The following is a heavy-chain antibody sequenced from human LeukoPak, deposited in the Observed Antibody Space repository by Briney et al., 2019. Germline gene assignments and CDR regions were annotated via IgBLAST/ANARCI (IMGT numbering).Heavy chain of an antibody. CDR3: ASGGVPAAPFDY. V-gene: IGHV4-31*03. D-gene: IGHD2-2*01. Sequence: SETLSLTCTVSGGSISSGGYYWSWIRQHPGKGLEWIGYIYYSGSTYYNPSLKSRVTISVDTSKNQFSLKLSSVTAADTAVYYCASGGVPAAPFDYWGQGTLVTVSS. J-gene: IGHJ4*02. CDR1: GGSISSGGYY. CDR2: IYYSGST.